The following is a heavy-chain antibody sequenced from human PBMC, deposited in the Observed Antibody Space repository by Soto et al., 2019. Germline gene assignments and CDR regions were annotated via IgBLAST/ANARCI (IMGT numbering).Heavy chain of an antibody. CDR2: ISYDGSNK. D-gene: IGHD5-12*01. J-gene: IGHJ4*02. V-gene: IGHV3-30-3*01. CDR1: GFTFSSYA. Sequence: PGGSLRLSCAASGFTFSSYAMHWVRQAPGKGLEWVAVISYDGSNKYYADSVKGRFTISRDNSKNTLYLQMNSLRAEDTAVYYCARDPHDVEMATIGSDYWGQGALVTVSS. CDR3: ARDPHDVEMATIGSDY.